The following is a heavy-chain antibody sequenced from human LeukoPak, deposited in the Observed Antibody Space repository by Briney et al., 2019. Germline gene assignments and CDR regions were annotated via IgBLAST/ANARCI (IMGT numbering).Heavy chain of an antibody. Sequence: PSETLSLTCTVSGGSISSSSYYWGWIRQPPGKGLEWIGSIYYSGSTYYNPSLKSRVTISVDTSKNQFSLKLSSVTAADTAVYYCARGDLSTGVVMRAFDIWGQGTMVTVSS. CDR2: IYYSGST. J-gene: IGHJ3*02. D-gene: IGHD3-22*01. V-gene: IGHV4-39*07. CDR1: GGSISSSSYY. CDR3: ARGDLSTGVVMRAFDI.